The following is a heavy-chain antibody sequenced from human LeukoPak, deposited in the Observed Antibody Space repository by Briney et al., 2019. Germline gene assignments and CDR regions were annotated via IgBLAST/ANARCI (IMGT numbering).Heavy chain of an antibody. CDR1: VFTFSSYA. D-gene: IGHD4-17*01. Sequence: GGSLSLSCAASVFTFSSYAMSWVRQVPGKGLEWVSTITSTGRGTYYADSVKARFTISRDNSKNTLYLQMNSQRAVDTAVYNCAKDPYGDFVPFDYWGQGTLVTVSS. V-gene: IGHV3-23*01. J-gene: IGHJ4*02. CDR2: ITSTGRGT. CDR3: AKDPYGDFVPFDY.